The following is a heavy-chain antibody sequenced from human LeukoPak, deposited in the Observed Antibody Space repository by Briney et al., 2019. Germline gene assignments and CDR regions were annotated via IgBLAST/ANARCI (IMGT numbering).Heavy chain of an antibody. CDR1: GYTFTSYY. Sequence: ASVKVSCKASGYTFTSYYMHWVRQAPGQGLEWIGIINPSGGSTSYAQKFQGRVTMTRDMSTSTVYMELSSLRSEDTAVYYCAREGYYDSSGYRDAFDIWGQGTMVTVSS. CDR2: INPSGGST. CDR3: AREGYYDSSGYRDAFDI. J-gene: IGHJ3*02. V-gene: IGHV1-46*01. D-gene: IGHD3-22*01.